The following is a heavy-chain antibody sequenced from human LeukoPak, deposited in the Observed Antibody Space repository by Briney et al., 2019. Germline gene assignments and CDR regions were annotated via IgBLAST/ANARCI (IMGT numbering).Heavy chain of an antibody. J-gene: IGHJ3*02. CDR3: ARAMIDEAFDI. CDR2: IYYSGST. V-gene: IGHV4-59*01. Sequence: PSETLSLTCTVSGGSISSYYWSWIRQPPGKGLEWIGYIYYSGSTNYNPSLKSRVTISVDTSKNQFSLKLSSVTAADTAVYYCARAMIDEAFDIWGQGTMVTVSS. D-gene: IGHD3-22*01. CDR1: GGSISSYY.